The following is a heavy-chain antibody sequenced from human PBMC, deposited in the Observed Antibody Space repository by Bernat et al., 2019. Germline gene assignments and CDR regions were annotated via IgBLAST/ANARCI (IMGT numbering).Heavy chain of an antibody. D-gene: IGHD3-16*01. Sequence: QVMLVESGGGVVQPGGSLRLSCAASGFTFRNYGMHWVRQTPAKGLEWVAFTRYDGDNKYYLDSVRGRFTISRDNSKITLYLQMNSLRPEDTAVYYCAKDGSRGIQLGEFGTLGTDVWGQGTTVTVSS. J-gene: IGHJ6*02. CDR3: AKDGSRGIQLGEFGTLGTDV. CDR2: TRYDGDNK. CDR1: GFTFRNYG. V-gene: IGHV3-30*02.